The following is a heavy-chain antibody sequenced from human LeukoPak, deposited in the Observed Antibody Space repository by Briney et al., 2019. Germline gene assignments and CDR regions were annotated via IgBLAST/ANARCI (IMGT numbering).Heavy chain of an antibody. Sequence: PGGSLRLSCAASGFTFSSYAMHWVRQAPGKGLEWVAVISYDGSNKYYADSVKGRFTISRDNSKNTLYLQMNSLRAEGTAVYYCARDEGGSYYLDYWGQGTLVTVSS. CDR1: GFTFSSYA. V-gene: IGHV3-30*01. J-gene: IGHJ4*02. D-gene: IGHD1-26*01. CDR2: ISYDGSNK. CDR3: ARDEGGSYYLDY.